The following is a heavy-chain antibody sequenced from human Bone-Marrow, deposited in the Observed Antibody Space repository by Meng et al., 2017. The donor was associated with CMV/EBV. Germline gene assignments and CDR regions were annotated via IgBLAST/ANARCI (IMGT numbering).Heavy chain of an antibody. CDR1: GYTFTRYY. CDR3: ARESAVVVITTTGGMDV. CDR2: INPSDGSK. V-gene: IGHV1-46*01. J-gene: IGHJ6*02. D-gene: IGHD1-26*01. Sequence: ASVKVSCKASGYTFTRYYMHWVRQAPGQGLEWLGIINPSDGSKSYAQKFQGSVNMTRDTSTSTVYMELSSLRSEDTAVYYWARESAVVVITTTGGMDVWGQGTTVTVSS.